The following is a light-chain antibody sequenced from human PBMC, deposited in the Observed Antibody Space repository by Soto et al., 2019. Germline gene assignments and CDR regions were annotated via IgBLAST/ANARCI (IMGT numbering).Light chain of an antibody. CDR2: RDT. CDR1: KIGGKI. Sequence: SYELTQPLSVSVALGQTARITCGADKIGGKIVHWYQQKPGQAPVVVIYRDTNRPSGIPERFSGSNSGNTATLTISRAQAGDEAEYYCQVWDSSTEVFGPGTKV. J-gene: IGLJ1*01. V-gene: IGLV3-9*01. CDR3: QVWDSSTEV.